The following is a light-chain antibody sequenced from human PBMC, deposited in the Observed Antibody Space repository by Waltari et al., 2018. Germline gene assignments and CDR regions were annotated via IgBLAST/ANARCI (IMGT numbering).Light chain of an antibody. CDR3: CSYAGSYNLV. V-gene: IGLV2-11*01. J-gene: IGLJ2*01. CDR1: SSDVGGYNY. CDR2: EVS. Sequence: QSALTQPRSVSGSPGQSVTISCTGTSSDVGGYNYVSWYQQHPGKAPKFMIYEVSERPAGVPERFSGSKSGNTASLTISGLQAEDEADYYCCSYAGSYNLVFGGGTKLTVL.